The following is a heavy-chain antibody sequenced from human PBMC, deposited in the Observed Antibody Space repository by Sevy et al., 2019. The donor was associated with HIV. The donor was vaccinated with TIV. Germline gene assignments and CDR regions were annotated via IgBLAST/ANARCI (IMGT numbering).Heavy chain of an antibody. V-gene: IGHV3-7*01. D-gene: IGHD5-18*01. CDR1: GFTFSDSW. CDR2: INEDGSRL. J-gene: IGHJ4*02. CDR3: ARDRAYSALEY. Sequence: GGSLRLSCVASGFTFSDSWMTWVRQAPGKGLERIAFINEDGSRLGYVDSVRGRFNISRENTKNSLYLQMNSLRAEDTAVYVCARDRAYSALEYWGQGTLVTVSS.